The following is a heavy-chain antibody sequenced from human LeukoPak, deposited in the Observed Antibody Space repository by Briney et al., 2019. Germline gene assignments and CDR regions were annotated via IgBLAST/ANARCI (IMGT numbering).Heavy chain of an antibody. CDR3: ARIALGYYYYYDSSGSIDY. D-gene: IGHD3-22*01. V-gene: IGHV4-34*01. J-gene: IGHJ4*02. Sequence: PSETLSLTCTVSGGSISSYYWTWIRQPPGKGLEWIGEINHSGSTNYNPSLKSRVTISVDTSKNQFSLKLSSVTAADTAVYYCARIALGYYYYYDSSGSIDYWGQGTLVTVSS. CDR2: INHSGST. CDR1: GGSISSYY.